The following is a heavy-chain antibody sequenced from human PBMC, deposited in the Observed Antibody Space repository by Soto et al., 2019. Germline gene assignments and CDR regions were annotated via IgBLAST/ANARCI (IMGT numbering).Heavy chain of an antibody. Sequence: ASVKVSCKASGYTFTGYYMHWVRQAPGQGLEWMGWIIPNSCGTNYAQKFQGWVTMTRDTSISTAYMELSRLRSDDTAVYYCARGADYYGSGSYYNLDYYYYYMDVWGKGTTVTVSS. D-gene: IGHD3-10*01. CDR2: IIPNSCGT. CDR3: ARGADYYGSGSYYNLDYYYYYMDV. CDR1: GYTFTGYY. V-gene: IGHV1-2*04. J-gene: IGHJ6*03.